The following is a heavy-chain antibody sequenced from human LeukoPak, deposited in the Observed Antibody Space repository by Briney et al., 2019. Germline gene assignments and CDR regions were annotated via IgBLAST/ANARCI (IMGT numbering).Heavy chain of an antibody. CDR2: MNPNSGNT. Sequence: GASVKVSCKASGYTFTSYDINWVRQATGQGLEWMGWMNPNSGNTGYAQKFQGRVTITRNTSISTAYMELSSLRSEDTAVYYCARARHSNWNYDNEFGGFDPWGRGTLVTVSS. J-gene: IGHJ5*02. CDR3: ARARHSNWNYDNEFGGFDP. CDR1: GYTFTSYD. V-gene: IGHV1-8*03. D-gene: IGHD1-7*01.